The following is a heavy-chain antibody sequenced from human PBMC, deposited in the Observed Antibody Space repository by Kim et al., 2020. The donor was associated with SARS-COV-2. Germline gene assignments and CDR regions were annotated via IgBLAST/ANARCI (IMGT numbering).Heavy chain of an antibody. CDR3: TRIAAARFSSFDY. D-gene: IGHD6-13*01. Sequence: YVASVKDRFTTSSDDSTSNAYLQMNSLKTEDTAVYYCTRIAAARFSSFDYWGQGTLVTVSS. J-gene: IGHJ4*02. V-gene: IGHV3-49*02.